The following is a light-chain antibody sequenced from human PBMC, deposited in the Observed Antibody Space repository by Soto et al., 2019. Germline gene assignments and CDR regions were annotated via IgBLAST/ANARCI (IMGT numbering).Light chain of an antibody. V-gene: IGKV3-11*01. CDR1: RSVSGY. CDR3: QQRSNWLT. Sequence: EIVLTQSPATLSLSPGERATLSCRASRSVSGYLAWYQQKPGQAPRLLIYDASNRATGIPARFSGSGSGTDITLTISSLEPEDFAVYYWQQRSNWLTFGGGTKVEIK. J-gene: IGKJ4*01. CDR2: DAS.